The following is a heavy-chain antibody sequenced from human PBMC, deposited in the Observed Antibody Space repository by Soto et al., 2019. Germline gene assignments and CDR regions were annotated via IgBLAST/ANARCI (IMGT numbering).Heavy chain of an antibody. Sequence: GGSLRLSCAASGFTFSSYAMSWVRQAPGKGLEWVSAISGSGGSTYDADSVTGGFTIYRDNSKNTLYLKMNSLRDEDTAVSYCAKVLWNEVVVPAARAFDIWGQGTMVTVSS. CDR2: ISGSGGST. CDR3: AKVLWNEVVVPAARAFDI. D-gene: IGHD2-2*01. V-gene: IGHV3-23*01. CDR1: GFTFSSYA. J-gene: IGHJ3*02.